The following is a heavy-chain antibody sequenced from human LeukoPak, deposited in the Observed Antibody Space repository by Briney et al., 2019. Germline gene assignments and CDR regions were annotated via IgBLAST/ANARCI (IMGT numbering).Heavy chain of an antibody. CDR2: ISGSSGST. Sequence: GGSLRLSSAVSGLSSSSLSMSWVRPAPGRGLEWVSDISGSSGSTYYAYSGKRRFTISRDNSKDTLYLQMNSIRAQDTAVYYCASLRGSYPFDAFDIWAKGQWSPSLQ. CDR1: GLSSSSLS. D-gene: IGHD2-15*01. V-gene: IGHV3-23*01. CDR3: ASLRGSYPFDAFDI. J-gene: IGHJ3*02.